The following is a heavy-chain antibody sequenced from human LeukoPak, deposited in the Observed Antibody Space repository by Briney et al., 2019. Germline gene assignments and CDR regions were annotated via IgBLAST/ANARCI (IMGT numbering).Heavy chain of an antibody. D-gene: IGHD4-17*01. Sequence: SETLSLTCTVSGGSISSSYNYWGWIRQPPGKGLEWIASLYYSGSTSYNPSLKSRVTISGDTSKNQFSLKLSSVTAADTAVYYCARFTVTTSFDYWGQGTLVTVSS. J-gene: IGHJ4*02. CDR2: LYYSGST. CDR3: ARFTVTTSFDY. V-gene: IGHV4-39*07. CDR1: GGSISSSYNY.